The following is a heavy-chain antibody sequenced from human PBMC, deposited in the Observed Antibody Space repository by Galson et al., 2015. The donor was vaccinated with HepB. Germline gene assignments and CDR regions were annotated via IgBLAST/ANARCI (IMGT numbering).Heavy chain of an antibody. CDR1: GGSISSSNW. D-gene: IGHD3-10*01. Sequence: ETLSLTCAVSGGSISSSNWWSWVRQPPGKGLEWIGEIYHSGSTNYNPSLKSRVTISVDKSKNQFSLKLSSVTAADTAVYYCARRGLGTMVRGQNWFDPWGQGTLVTVSS. V-gene: IGHV4-4*02. CDR3: ARRGLGTMVRGQNWFDP. CDR2: IYHSGST. J-gene: IGHJ5*02.